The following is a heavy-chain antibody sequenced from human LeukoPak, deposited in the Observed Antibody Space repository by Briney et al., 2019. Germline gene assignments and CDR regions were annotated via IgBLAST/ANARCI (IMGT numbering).Heavy chain of an antibody. J-gene: IGHJ6*02. Sequence: GGSLRLSCAASGFTFSSYSMNWVRQAPGKGLEWVSSISSSSSYIYYADSVKGRFTISRDNAKNSLYLQMNSLRAEDTAVYYCARDGGLRYFDPRDYCYGMDVWGQGTTVTVSS. V-gene: IGHV3-21*01. D-gene: IGHD3-9*01. CDR2: ISSSSSYI. CDR3: ARDGGLRYFDPRDYCYGMDV. CDR1: GFTFSSYS.